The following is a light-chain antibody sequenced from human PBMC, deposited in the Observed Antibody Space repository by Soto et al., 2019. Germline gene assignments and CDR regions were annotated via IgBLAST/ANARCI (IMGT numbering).Light chain of an antibody. Sequence: EIVLTQSPATLSLSPGDRATLSCRASQRVGNYLAWYPPKAGQAPRLLNWDASKRATGIPARFRGSGSGTDVTLTISSLEPEDFAVYYCHQLRNWPPSTFGPGTKVEIK. J-gene: IGKJ1*01. CDR3: HQLRNWPPST. V-gene: IGKV3-11*01. CDR2: DAS. CDR1: QRVGNY.